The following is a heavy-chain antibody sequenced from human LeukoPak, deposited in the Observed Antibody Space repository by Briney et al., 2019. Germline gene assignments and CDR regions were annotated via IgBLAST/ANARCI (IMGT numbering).Heavy chain of an antibody. CDR1: GGSFSGYY. CDR3: ARGPTPYYDILTGYYSFRYYYGMDV. V-gene: IGHV4-34*01. J-gene: IGHJ6*02. D-gene: IGHD3-9*01. Sequence: PSETLSLTCAVYGGSFSGYYWSWIRQPPGKGLEWIGEINHSGSTNYNPSLKSRVTISVDTSKNQFSLELSSVTAADTAVYYCARGPTPYYDILTGYYSFRYYYGMDVWGQGTTVTVSS. CDR2: INHSGST.